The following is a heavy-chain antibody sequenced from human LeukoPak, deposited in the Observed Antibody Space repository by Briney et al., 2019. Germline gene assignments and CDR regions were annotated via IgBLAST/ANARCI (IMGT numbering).Heavy chain of an antibody. D-gene: IGHD3-22*01. CDR2: IYSGGST. CDR1: GFTVSSNY. V-gene: IGHV3-53*01. J-gene: IGHJ3*02. CDR3: ARDRGSSGYYYAFDI. Sequence: RAGGSLRLSCAASGFTVSSNYMSWVRQAPGKGLEWVSFIYSGGSTYYADSVKGRFTISRDNSKNTLYLQMNSLRAEDTAVYYCARDRGSSGYYYAFDIWGQGTMVTVSS.